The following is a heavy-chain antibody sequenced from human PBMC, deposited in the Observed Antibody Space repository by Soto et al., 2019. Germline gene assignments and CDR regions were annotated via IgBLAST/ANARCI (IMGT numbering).Heavy chain of an antibody. J-gene: IGHJ4*02. D-gene: IGHD3-10*01. CDR3: ARDRAHGSGNDNNGFAY. V-gene: IGHV3-33*01. CDR2: IWYDGSNE. Sequence: QVQLVESGGGVVQPGRSLRLSCAASGFNFNAYGMHWVRQAPGKGLEWVSVIWYDGSNEYYADYVKGRFTISRDNSRNTLYLQMNSLRAEDTAVYHCARDRAHGSGNDNNGFAYWGQGTLVTVSS. CDR1: GFNFNAYG.